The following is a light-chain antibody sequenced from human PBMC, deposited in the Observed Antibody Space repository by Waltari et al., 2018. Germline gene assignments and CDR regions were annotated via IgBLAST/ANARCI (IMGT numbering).Light chain of an antibody. Sequence: DIQMTQSPSSLSASVGDTVTVTCRASQNIRTYLNWYQQKTAKAPKLLIYGASTLQRGVPSRFRGIASGTEFTLTISSLQPEDFAVYYCQQNYRTPTFGGGTKVEVK. V-gene: IGKV1-39*01. CDR2: GAS. CDR3: QQNYRTPT. CDR1: QNIRTY. J-gene: IGKJ4*01.